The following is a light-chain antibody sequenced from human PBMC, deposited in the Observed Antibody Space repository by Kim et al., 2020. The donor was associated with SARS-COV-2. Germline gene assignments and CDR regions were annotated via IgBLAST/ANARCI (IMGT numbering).Light chain of an antibody. Sequence: QSAPTQPASVSGSPGQSITISCTGTSRDVGGYNYVSWYQQHPGKAPKLMIYDVNKRPSGVSNRFSGSKSGNTASLTISGLQAEDEADYYCSSYTSSSTSVFGTGTKVTVL. CDR2: DVN. CDR1: SRDVGGYNY. V-gene: IGLV2-14*03. J-gene: IGLJ1*01. CDR3: SSYTSSSTSV.